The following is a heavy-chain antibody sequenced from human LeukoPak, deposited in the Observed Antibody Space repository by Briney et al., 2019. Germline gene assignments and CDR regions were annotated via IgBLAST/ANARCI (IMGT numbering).Heavy chain of an antibody. J-gene: IGHJ6*02. CDR2: ISETGDRT. D-gene: IGHD3-3*01. CDR1: GFPFSSYA. V-gene: IGHV3-23*01. Sequence: GGSLRLSCAASGFPFSSYAMNWVRQAPGKGLEWVSAISETGDRTHYADSVKGRFPVSRDNPKDTLYLQMDSLRAEDTAVYYCARGRNYDFWSGYYSYYYYYGMDVWGQGTTVTVSS. CDR3: ARGRNYDFWSGYYSYYYYYGMDV.